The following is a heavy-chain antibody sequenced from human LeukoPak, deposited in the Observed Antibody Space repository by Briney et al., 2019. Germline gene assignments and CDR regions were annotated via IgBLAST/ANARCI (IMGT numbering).Heavy chain of an antibody. CDR2: VSPAYGRT. D-gene: IGHD4-17*01. CDR3: ARGDYGDYHYYFDY. CDR1: GFTFSRHW. J-gene: IGHJ4*02. Sequence: GGSLRLSCVASGFTFSRHWMSWVRQAPGKGLTWVSLVSPAYGRTYYADSVKGRFTISRDNSKNTLYLQMNSLRAEDTAVYYCARGDYGDYHYYFDYWGQGTLVTVSS. V-gene: IGHV3-23*01.